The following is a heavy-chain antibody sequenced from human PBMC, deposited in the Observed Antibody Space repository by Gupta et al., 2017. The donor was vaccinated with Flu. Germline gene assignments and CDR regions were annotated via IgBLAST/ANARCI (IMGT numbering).Heavy chain of an antibody. D-gene: IGHD4-23*01. CDR1: GFTFSSNN. Sequence: EVQLLESGGGLVKPGGSLRLSCAAPGFTFSSNNVNCVRQAPGKGLEWVAGISGSGGTTNYEGSVAGRFTISRDNSKNTMDLKMNSLRAEDTAVYYCAKRGGSFSFYGLDAWGQGTTVTVSS. CDR2: ISGSGGTT. CDR3: AKRGGSFSFYGLDA. V-gene: IGHV3-23*01. J-gene: IGHJ6*02.